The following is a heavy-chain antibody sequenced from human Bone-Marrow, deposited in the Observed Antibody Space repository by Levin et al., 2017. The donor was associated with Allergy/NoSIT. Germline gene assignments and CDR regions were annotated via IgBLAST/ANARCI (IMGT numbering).Heavy chain of an antibody. CDR3: AVFSFRYGTFDI. V-gene: IGHV4-34*01. D-gene: IGHD4-17*01. Sequence: SETLSLTCAVYGASFSGYYWSWIRQPPGRGLEWIGEISHRESTTYNPSLKSRVTISLDTSGNQYSLRLDSVTAADTAIYYCAVFSFRYGTFDIWGQGTMVTVSS. CDR1: GASFSGYY. CDR2: ISHREST. J-gene: IGHJ3*02.